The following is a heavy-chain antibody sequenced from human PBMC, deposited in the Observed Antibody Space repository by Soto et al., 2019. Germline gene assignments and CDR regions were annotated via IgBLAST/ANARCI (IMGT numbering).Heavy chain of an antibody. J-gene: IGHJ4*02. Sequence: ASVKVSCKASGYTFTSYGISWVRQAPGQGLEWMGWISAYNGNTNYAQKLQGRVTMTTDTSTSTAYMELRSLRSDDTAVYYCARARGDYYDYIWGMGTLDYWGQGTLVTVSS. CDR1: GYTFTSYG. CDR2: ISAYNGNT. V-gene: IGHV1-18*01. CDR3: ARARGDYYDYIWGMGTLDY. D-gene: IGHD3-16*01.